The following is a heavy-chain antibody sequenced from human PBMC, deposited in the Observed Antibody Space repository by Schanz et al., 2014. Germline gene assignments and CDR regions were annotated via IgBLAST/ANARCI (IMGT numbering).Heavy chain of an antibody. J-gene: IGHJ6*02. CDR2: ISGSSTYL. CDR3: ARYGFRKFGVVYGLAV. V-gene: IGHV3-21*04. CDR1: GFTFSRYT. D-gene: IGHD3-3*01. Sequence: EVQLVESGGGLVKPGGSLRLSCAASGFTFSRYTMNWVRQAPGKGLEWVSSISGSSTYLHYADSVKGRFTISRDNAKNSVYLQMNSLRVEDTAVYYCARYGFRKFGVVYGLAVWGQGTTVTVS.